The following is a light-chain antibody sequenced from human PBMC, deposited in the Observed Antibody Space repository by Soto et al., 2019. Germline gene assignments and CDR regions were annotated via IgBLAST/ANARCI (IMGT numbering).Light chain of an antibody. CDR1: SSNIGSNT. J-gene: IGLJ3*02. CDR2: SNN. V-gene: IGLV1-44*01. CDR3: AAWDDSLNGSWV. Sequence: QSVPTQPPSASGTPGQRVTISCSGSSSNIGSNTVNWYQQLPGTAPKLLIYSNNQRPSGVPDRFSGSKSGTSASLAISGLQSEDEADYYCAAWDDSLNGSWVFGGGTKLTVL.